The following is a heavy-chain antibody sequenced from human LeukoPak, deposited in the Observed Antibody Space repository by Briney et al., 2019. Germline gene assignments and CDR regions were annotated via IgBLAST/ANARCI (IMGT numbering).Heavy chain of an antibody. V-gene: IGHV3-23*01. D-gene: IGHD3-10*02. CDR3: VRDMFGGRDY. Sequence: GGSLRLSCAASGFSFCSYDMSWVRQAPGKGLEGFSGISGSGGGSTYYADSVKGRFTISRDNAKNALYLKMNSLRAEDTAVYYCVRDMFGGRDYWGQGTLVTVSS. CDR1: GFSFCSYD. CDR2: ISGSGGGST. J-gene: IGHJ4*02.